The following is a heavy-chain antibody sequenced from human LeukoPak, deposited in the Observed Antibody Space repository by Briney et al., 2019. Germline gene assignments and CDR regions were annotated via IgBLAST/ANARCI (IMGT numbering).Heavy chain of an antibody. D-gene: IGHD1-26*01. V-gene: IGHV3-21*01. CDR3: ARENGATHLDY. CDR2: ISSSSSYI. Sequence: GGSLRLSCAASGFTFSSYSRTWVRQAPGKGLEWVSSISSSSSYIYYADSVKGRFTISRDNAKNSLYLQMNSLRAEDTAVYYCARENGATHLDYWGQGTLVTVSS. J-gene: IGHJ4*02. CDR1: GFTFSSYS.